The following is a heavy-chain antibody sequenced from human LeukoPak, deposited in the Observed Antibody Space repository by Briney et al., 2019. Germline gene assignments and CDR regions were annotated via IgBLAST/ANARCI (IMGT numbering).Heavy chain of an antibody. CDR2: IYYSGST. CDR1: GGSISSGGYY. V-gene: IGHV4-31*03. Sequence: PSQTLSLTCTVSGGSISSGGYYWSWIRQHPGKGLEWIGYIYYSGSTYYNPSLKSRVTISVDTSKNQFSLKLSSVTAADTAVYYCARSGPYGDYPLLFDYWGQGTLVTVSS. D-gene: IGHD4-17*01. CDR3: ARSGPYGDYPLLFDY. J-gene: IGHJ4*02.